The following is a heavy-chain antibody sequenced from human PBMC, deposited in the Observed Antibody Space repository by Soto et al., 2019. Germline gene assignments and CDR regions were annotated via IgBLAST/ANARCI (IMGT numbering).Heavy chain of an antibody. CDR1: GFTFSSYA. CDR2: ISYDGSNK. J-gene: IGHJ4*02. CDR3: AREIERLLGY. V-gene: IGHV3-30-3*01. Sequence: QVQLVESGGGVVQPGRSLRLSCAASGFTFSSYAMLWVRQAPGKGLEWVAVISYDGSNKYYADSVKGRFTISRDNSKNTLYLQMNSLRAEDTAVYYCAREIERLLGYWGQGTLVTVSS. D-gene: IGHD3-3*01.